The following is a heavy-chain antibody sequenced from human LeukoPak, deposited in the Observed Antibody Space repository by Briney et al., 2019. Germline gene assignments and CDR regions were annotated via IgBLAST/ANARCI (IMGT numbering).Heavy chain of an antibody. J-gene: IGHJ3*02. V-gene: IGHV3-9*03. D-gene: IGHD2-2*01. CDR2: ISWNSGSI. CDR3: AKSLGSTSRGSAFDI. Sequence: PGRSLRLSCAVSGFTFDDYAMHWVRQAPGKGLEWVSGISWNSGSIGYADSVKGRFTISRDNAKNSLYLQMNSLRAEDMALYYCAKSLGSTSRGSAFDIWRQGTMVTVSS. CDR1: GFTFDDYA.